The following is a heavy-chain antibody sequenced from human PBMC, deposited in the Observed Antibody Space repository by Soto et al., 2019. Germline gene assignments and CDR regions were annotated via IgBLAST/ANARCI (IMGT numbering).Heavy chain of an antibody. CDR1: GFTFGDYA. CDR3: AKGLRFLEWLLPPTYYYGMDA. V-gene: IGHV3-9*01. D-gene: IGHD3-3*01. CDR2: ISWNSGSI. J-gene: IGHJ6*02. Sequence: GGSLRLSCAASGFTFGDYAMHWVRQAPGKGLEWVSGISWNSGSIGYADSVKGRFTISRDNAKNSLYLQMNSLRAEDTALYYCAKGLRFLEWLLPPTYYYGMDAWGQGTTVTVSS.